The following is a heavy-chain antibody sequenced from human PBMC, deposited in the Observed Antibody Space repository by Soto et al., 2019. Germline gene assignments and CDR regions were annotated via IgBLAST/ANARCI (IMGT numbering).Heavy chain of an antibody. Sequence: SETLSLTCTVSGGSISSGDYYWSWIRQHPGKGLEWIGYIYYSGSTYYNPSLKSRVTISVDTSKNQFSLKLSSVTAADTAVYYCARDSSYYYDSSGYYYNWFDPWGQGTLVTVSS. V-gene: IGHV4-31*03. CDR2: IYYSGST. J-gene: IGHJ5*02. D-gene: IGHD3-22*01. CDR3: ARDSSYYYDSSGYYYNWFDP. CDR1: GGSISSGDYY.